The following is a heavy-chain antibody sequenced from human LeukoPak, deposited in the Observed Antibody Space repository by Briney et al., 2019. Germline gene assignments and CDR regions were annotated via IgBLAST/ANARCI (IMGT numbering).Heavy chain of an antibody. J-gene: IGHJ5*02. CDR2: IYYSGRT. D-gene: IGHD3-22*01. V-gene: IGHV4-59*12. Sequence: SETLSLTCTVSGGSISRYYWSWLRQPPGKGLEWIGYIYYSGRTNFNPSLKSRVTLSVDTSKNQFSLKLRSVTAADTAVYYCARETDSSGSSAFDPWGQGTLGTVSS. CDR1: GGSISRYY. CDR3: ARETDSSGSSAFDP.